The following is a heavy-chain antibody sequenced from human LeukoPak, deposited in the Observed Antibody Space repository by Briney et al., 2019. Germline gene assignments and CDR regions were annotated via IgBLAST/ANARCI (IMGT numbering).Heavy chain of an antibody. CDR1: GFTFSSYS. D-gene: IGHD6-6*01. Sequence: GGSLRLSCASSGFTFSSYSMNWVRQAPGKGLEWVSSISSSRRYIYYADSVKGRFTISRDNAKNSLYLQMNSLRAEDTAVYYCARDEAAPGRADYWGQGTLVTVSS. CDR2: ISSSRRYI. J-gene: IGHJ4*02. V-gene: IGHV3-21*01. CDR3: ARDEAAPGRADY.